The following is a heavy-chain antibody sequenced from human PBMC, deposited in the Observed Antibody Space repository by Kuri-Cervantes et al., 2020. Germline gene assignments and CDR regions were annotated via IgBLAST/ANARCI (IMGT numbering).Heavy chain of an antibody. D-gene: IGHD1-26*01. J-gene: IGHJ3*02. CDR1: GFSFSNFP. CDR3: ARWEGDAFDI. CDR2: ISYDGTNP. V-gene: IGHV3-30*01. Sequence: GGSLRLSCITSGFSFSNFPMHWVRLAPGKGLEWVAVISYDGTNPKYAEFVKGRFTISRDNAKNTLYLQMNSLRAEDTAVYYCARWEGDAFDIWGQGTMVTVSS.